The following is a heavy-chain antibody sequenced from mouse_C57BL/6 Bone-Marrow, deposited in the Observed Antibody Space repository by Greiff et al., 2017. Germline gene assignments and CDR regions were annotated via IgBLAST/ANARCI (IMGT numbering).Heavy chain of an antibody. V-gene: IGHV1-54*01. CDR1: GYAFTNYL. Sequence: QVQLQQSGAELVRPGTSVKVSCKASGYAFTNYLIEWVKQRPGQGLEWIGVINPGGGGTNYNEKFKGKATLTADKSSSTAYMQLSSLTSEDSAVYFCARWEVVADWYFDVWGTGTTVTVSS. CDR2: INPGGGGT. CDR3: ARWEVVADWYFDV. D-gene: IGHD1-1*01. J-gene: IGHJ1*03.